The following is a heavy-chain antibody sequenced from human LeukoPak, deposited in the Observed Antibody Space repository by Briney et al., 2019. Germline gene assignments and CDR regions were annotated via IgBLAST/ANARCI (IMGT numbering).Heavy chain of an antibody. J-gene: IGHJ4*02. Sequence: PGGSLRLSCAASGFTFSSYGMHWVRQAPGKGLEWVAVISYDGSNKYYADSVKGRFTISRDNSKNTLYLQMNSLRAEDTAVYYCAKDDGSGSLHFDYWGQGTLVTVSS. V-gene: IGHV3-30*18. CDR2: ISYDGSNK. D-gene: IGHD3-10*01. CDR1: GFTFSSYG. CDR3: AKDDGSGSLHFDY.